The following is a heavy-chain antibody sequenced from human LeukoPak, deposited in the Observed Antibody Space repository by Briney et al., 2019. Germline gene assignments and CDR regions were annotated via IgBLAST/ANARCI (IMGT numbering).Heavy chain of an antibody. CDR2: IYPGDSDT. D-gene: IGHD2-15*01. Sequence: GESLRISCRGSGYSVIRNCSCWVRQMPGKGLEWMAIIYPGDSDTRYSPSFQGQVTISADKSISTAYLQWSSLTASDTAMYYCARLGTSATYFEFWGQGTLVTVSS. J-gene: IGHJ4*02. V-gene: IGHV5-51*01. CDR3: ARLGTSATYFEF. CDR1: GYSVIRNC.